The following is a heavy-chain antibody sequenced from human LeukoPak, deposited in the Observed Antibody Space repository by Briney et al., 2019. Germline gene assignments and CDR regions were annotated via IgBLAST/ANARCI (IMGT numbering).Heavy chain of an antibody. J-gene: IGHJ4*02. Sequence: PSETLSLTCAVYGGSFSGYYWSWIRQPPGKGLEWIGEINHSGSTNYNPSLKSRVTISVDTSKNQFSLKLSSVTAADTAVYYCARDPDYWGQGTLVTVSS. CDR2: INHSGST. V-gene: IGHV4-34*01. CDR3: ARDPDY. CDR1: GGSFSGYY.